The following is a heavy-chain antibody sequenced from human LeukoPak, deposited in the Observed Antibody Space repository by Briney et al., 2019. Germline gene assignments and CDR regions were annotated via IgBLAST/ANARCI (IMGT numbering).Heavy chain of an antibody. Sequence: ASVKVSCKASGYTFTGYYMHWVRQAPGQGLEWMGWINPNSGGTNYAQKFQGRVTMTRDTSISTAYMELSRLRSDDTAVYYCARDPVIIAVAALDYWGQGTLVTVSS. D-gene: IGHD6-19*01. J-gene: IGHJ4*02. CDR1: GYTFTGYY. CDR2: INPNSGGT. CDR3: ARDPVIIAVAALDY. V-gene: IGHV1-2*02.